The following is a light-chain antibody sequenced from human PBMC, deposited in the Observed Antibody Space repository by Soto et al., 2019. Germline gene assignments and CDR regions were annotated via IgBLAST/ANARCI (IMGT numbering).Light chain of an antibody. CDR2: DVT. V-gene: IGLV2-14*01. Sequence: QSALTQPASVSGSPGQSITISCTGTSSDVGGYNYVSWYQQYPGKAPKLMIYDVTYRPSWVSNRFSGPKSGNTASLTISGLQAEDEADYYCSSYTSTSTQVFGGGTKLTVL. CDR1: SSDVGGYNY. CDR3: SSYTSTSTQV. J-gene: IGLJ3*02.